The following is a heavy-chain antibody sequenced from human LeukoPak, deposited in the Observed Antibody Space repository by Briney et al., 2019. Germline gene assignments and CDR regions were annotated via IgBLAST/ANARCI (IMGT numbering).Heavy chain of an antibody. CDR2: IYYSGST. CDR3: ARGQHGVAAAPFDY. V-gene: IGHV4-59*01. CDR1: GGSISSYY. Sequence: SETLSLTRTVSGGSISSYYWSWIRQPPGEGLEWIGYIYYSGSTNYNPSLKSRVTISVDTSKNQFSLKLSSVTAADTAVYYCARGQHGVAAAPFDYWGQGTLVTVSS. D-gene: IGHD6-13*01. J-gene: IGHJ4*02.